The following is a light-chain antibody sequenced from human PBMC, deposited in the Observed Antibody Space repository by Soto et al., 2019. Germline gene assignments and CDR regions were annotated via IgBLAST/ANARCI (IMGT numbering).Light chain of an antibody. CDR1: QSISSY. Sequence: DIQMTQSPSSLSASVGDRVTITCRASQSISSYLNWYQQKPGKAPKLLIYAASSLQSGVPSRFSGSGSGTDFTLTISSLQPKDVATYYCQQSYSTPMYTFGQGTKLEIK. J-gene: IGKJ2*01. CDR2: AAS. CDR3: QQSYSTPMYT. V-gene: IGKV1-39*01.